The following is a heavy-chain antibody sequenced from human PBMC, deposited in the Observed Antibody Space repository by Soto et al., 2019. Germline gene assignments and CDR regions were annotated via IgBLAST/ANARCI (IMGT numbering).Heavy chain of an antibody. D-gene: IGHD5-18*01. CDR1: GYTFTSYG. CDR2: IIPIFGTA. J-gene: IGHJ4*01. CDR3: ARHVDTAMAELDY. V-gene: IGHV1-69*13. Sequence: GASVKVSCKASGYTFTSYGISWVRQAPGQGLEWMGGIIPIFGTANYAQKFQGRVTITADESTSTAYMELSRLRSEDTAVYYCARHVDTAMAELDYWGHGTLVTV.